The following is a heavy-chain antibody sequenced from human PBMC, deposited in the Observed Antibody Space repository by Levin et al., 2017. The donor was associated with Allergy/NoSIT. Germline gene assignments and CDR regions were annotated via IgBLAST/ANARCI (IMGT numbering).Heavy chain of an antibody. CDR2: INYRGST. J-gene: IGHJ6*02. D-gene: IGHD6-19*01. V-gene: IGHV4-61*01. CDR1: GGSVSSGTYY. Sequence: SETLFLTCTVSGGSVSSGTYYWSWIRQPPGKGLEWIGYINYRGSTKYNPSLKSRVTISVDTSKNEFSLKLSSVTAADTAVYYCARNRIVVAGGNDYYYGMDGWGQGTTVTVSS. CDR3: ARNRIVVAGGNDYYYGMDG.